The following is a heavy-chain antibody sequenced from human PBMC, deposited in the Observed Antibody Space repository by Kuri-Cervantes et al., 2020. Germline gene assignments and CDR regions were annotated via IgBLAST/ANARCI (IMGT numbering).Heavy chain of an antibody. D-gene: IGHD6-6*01. CDR3: AKDSLEYSSSARDY. Sequence: GGSLRLSCAASGFTFSSYDMHWVRQATGKGLEWVSAIGAAGDTYYPGSVKGRFTISRDNSKNTLYLQMNSLRAEDTAVYYCAKDSLEYSSSARDYWGQGTLVTVSS. CDR2: IGAAGDT. CDR1: GFTFSSYD. J-gene: IGHJ4*02. V-gene: IGHV3-13*01.